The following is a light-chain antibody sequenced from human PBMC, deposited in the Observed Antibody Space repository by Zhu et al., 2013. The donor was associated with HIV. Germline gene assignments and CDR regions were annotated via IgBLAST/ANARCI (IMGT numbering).Light chain of an antibody. CDR1: QDIKYY. CDR2: DAS. V-gene: IGKV1-33*01. J-gene: IGKJ2*03. Sequence: DIQMTQSPASLAASIGDTVTITCQASQDIKYYLNWYRQKPGRAPELLIYDASNLETGVPPRFIGRGSGTEFTLTIRSLQPEDFATYYCQQINSYPRSFGQGTKLETK. CDR3: QQINSYPRS.